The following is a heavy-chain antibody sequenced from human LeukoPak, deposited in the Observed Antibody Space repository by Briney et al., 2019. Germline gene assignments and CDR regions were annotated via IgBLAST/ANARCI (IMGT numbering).Heavy chain of an antibody. CDR3: ARNLYYYDSSGYIIRDDAFDI. V-gene: IGHV1-8*01. CDR2: MNPHSGNT. Sequence: ASVKVSCKASGYTFTNYDINWVRQATGQGLEWMGWMNPHSGNTGYAQKFQGRVTMTRNTSISTAYMELSSLRSEDTAVYYCARNLYYYDSSGYIIRDDAFDIWGQGTMVTVSS. J-gene: IGHJ3*02. CDR1: GYTFTNYD. D-gene: IGHD3-22*01.